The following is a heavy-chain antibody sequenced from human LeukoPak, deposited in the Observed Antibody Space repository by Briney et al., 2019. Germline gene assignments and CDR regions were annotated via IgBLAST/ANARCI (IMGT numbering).Heavy chain of an antibody. CDR1: GGSISGSTYY. Sequence: PSETLSLTCTVSGGSISGSTYYWGWIRQPPGKGLEWIGNIYYSGNTFYTPSLRSRVTISLDTSKNQFSLNLRSVTAADTAVYYCVRHRELWLQFDPWGQGTLVTVSS. J-gene: IGHJ5*02. CDR2: IYYSGNT. CDR3: VRHRELWLQFDP. D-gene: IGHD5-18*01. V-gene: IGHV4-39*01.